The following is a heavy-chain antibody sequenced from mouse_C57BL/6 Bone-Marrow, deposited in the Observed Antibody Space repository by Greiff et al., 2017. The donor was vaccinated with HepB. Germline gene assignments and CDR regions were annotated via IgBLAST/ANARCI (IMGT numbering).Heavy chain of an antibody. D-gene: IGHD1-1*01. Sequence: QVQLQQSGAELVRPGASVKLSCKASGYTFTDYYINWVKQRPGQGLEWIARIYPGSGNTYYNEKFKGKATLTAEKSSSTAYMQLSSLTSEDSAVYFCARRDLYYGSSSFYAMDYWGQGTSVTFSS. CDR1: GYTFTDYY. CDR3: ARRDLYYGSSSFYAMDY. J-gene: IGHJ4*01. V-gene: IGHV1-76*01. CDR2: IYPGSGNT.